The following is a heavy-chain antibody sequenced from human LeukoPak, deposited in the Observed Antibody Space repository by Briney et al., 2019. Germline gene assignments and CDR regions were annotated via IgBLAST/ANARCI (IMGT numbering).Heavy chain of an antibody. Sequence: PSETLSLTCAVYGGSFSGYYWSWIRQPPGKGLEWIGEINHSGSTNYNPSLKSRVTISVDTSKNQFSPKLSSVTAADTAVYYCARGIVVVTAIPYFDYWGQGTLVTVSS. CDR3: ARGIVVVTAIPYFDY. CDR1: GGSFSGYY. D-gene: IGHD2-21*02. V-gene: IGHV4-34*01. CDR2: INHSGST. J-gene: IGHJ4*02.